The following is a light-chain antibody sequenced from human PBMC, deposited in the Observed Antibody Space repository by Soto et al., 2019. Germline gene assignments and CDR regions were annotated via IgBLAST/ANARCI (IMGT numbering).Light chain of an antibody. J-gene: IGLJ1*01. CDR1: SSDVGGSNF. CDR3: VSDTSSTTYV. Sequence: QSVLTQPASVSDSPGQSITISCTGTSSDVGGSNFVSWYQQHPGKPPKLIIYDVANRPSGVSNRFSGSKSGSTASLIISRLQTEDEADYYCVSDTSSTTYVLGTGTKVTVL. V-gene: IGLV2-14*03. CDR2: DVA.